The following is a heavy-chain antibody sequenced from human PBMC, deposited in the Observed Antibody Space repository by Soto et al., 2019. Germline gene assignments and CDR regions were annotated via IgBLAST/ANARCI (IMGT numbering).Heavy chain of an antibody. CDR3: APTCHGGSCYLFDY. V-gene: IGHV3-23*01. D-gene: IGHD2-15*01. CDR1: GFTFSSYA. Sequence: EVQLLESGGGLVQPGGSLRLSCAASGFTFSSYAMTWVRQAPGKGLEWVSAISGSGTSTYYADSVKGRFTISRDNSKNTLYLQMNSLRAEDTAVYYCAPTCHGGSCYLFDYWGQGTLVTVSS. CDR2: ISGSGTST. J-gene: IGHJ4*02.